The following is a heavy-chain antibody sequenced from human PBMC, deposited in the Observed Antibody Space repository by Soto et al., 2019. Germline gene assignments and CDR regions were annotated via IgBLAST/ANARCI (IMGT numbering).Heavy chain of an antibody. CDR2: INHSGST. Sequence: PSETLSLTCAVYGGSFSGYYWSWIRQPPGKGLEWIGEINHSGSTNYNPSLKSRVTISVDTSKNQFSLKLSSVTAADTAVYYCARLPYYDYIWGSYRGYFDYWGQGTLVTVSS. D-gene: IGHD3-16*02. CDR3: ARLPYYDYIWGSYRGYFDY. V-gene: IGHV4-34*01. CDR1: GGSFSGYY. J-gene: IGHJ4*02.